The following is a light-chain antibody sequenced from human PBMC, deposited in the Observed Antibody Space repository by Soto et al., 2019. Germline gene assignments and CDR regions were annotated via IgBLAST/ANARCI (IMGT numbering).Light chain of an antibody. J-gene: IGKJ1*01. CDR3: QQYNSYFWT. V-gene: IGKV1-5*03. Sequence: DLQMTQSPSTLSASVGDRVTITWRASQSISSCLAWYQHKPGKAPKLLIYNASNLESGVPSRFSGGGSEPDITLTISSLQPDGFATYYCQQYNSYFWTFGRGHRVDIK. CDR1: QSISSC. CDR2: NAS.